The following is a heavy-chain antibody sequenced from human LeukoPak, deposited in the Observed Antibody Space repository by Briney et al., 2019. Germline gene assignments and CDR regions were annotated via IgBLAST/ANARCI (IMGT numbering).Heavy chain of an antibody. D-gene: IGHD1-14*01. Sequence: SETLSLTCTVSGGSISSYYWSWIRQPLGKGLEWIGYIYYSGSTNYNPSLKSRVTISVDTSKNQFSLKLSSVTAADTAVYYCARGTGYYGMDVWGQGTTVTVSS. CDR1: GGSISSYY. V-gene: IGHV4-59*01. CDR2: IYYSGST. J-gene: IGHJ6*02. CDR3: ARGTGYYGMDV.